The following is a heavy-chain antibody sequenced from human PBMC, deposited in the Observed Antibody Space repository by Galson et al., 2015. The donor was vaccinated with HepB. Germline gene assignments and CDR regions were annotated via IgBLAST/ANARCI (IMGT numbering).Heavy chain of an antibody. CDR3: ARDPYYGWFDP. V-gene: IGHV4-61*02. J-gene: IGHJ5*02. Sequence: TLSLTCTVSGGSISSGSYYWRWIRQPAGKGLEWIGRIYTSGSTNYNPSLKSRTTTSVDTSKNQFSLKLGSVTAADTAVYYCARDPYYGWFDPWGQGTLVTVSS. CDR1: GGSISSGSYY. D-gene: IGHD4-17*01. CDR2: IYTSGST.